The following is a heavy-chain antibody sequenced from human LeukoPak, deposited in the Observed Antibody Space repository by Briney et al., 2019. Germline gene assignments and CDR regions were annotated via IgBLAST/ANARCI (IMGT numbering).Heavy chain of an antibody. CDR3: ARLIAVAGTLSFFDS. J-gene: IGHJ4*02. CDR1: GGSISGYY. Sequence: PSETLSLTCTVSGGSISGYYWSWIRQPPGKGLECIGYISYSGSTYYNTSLKSRLTMSVDTSKNQFSLKLNSVTAADTAVYYCARLIAVAGTLSFFDSWGQGILVTVSS. CDR2: ISYSGST. V-gene: IGHV4-59*08. D-gene: IGHD6-19*01.